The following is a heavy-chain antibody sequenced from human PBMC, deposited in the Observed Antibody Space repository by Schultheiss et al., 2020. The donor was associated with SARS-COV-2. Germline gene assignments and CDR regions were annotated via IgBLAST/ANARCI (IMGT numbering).Heavy chain of an antibody. CDR1: GFTFSSYG. V-gene: IGHV3-33*01. Sequence: GESLKISCAASGFTFSSYGMHWVRQAPGKGLEWVAVIWYDGSNKYYADSVKGRFTISRDNSKNTLYLQMNSLRAEDTAVYYCARDFVVAATYGMDVWGQGTTVTVSS. D-gene: IGHD2-15*01. CDR3: ARDFVVAATYGMDV. CDR2: IWYDGSNK. J-gene: IGHJ6*02.